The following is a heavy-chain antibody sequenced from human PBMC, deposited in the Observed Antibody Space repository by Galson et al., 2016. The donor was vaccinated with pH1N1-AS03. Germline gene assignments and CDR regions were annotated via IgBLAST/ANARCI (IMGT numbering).Heavy chain of an antibody. Sequence: CAISGDSVLSDSAAWNWVRQSPSRGLEWLGRTYLRSTWYHDYAESMKSRIIINADTSKNQFSLQLSSVTPEDTAVYYCVRDIYGDPLGEWGQGTLVTVSS. V-gene: IGHV6-1*01. J-gene: IGHJ4*02. CDR3: VRDIYGDPLGE. CDR1: GDSVLSDSAA. D-gene: IGHD4-17*01. CDR2: TYLRSTWYH.